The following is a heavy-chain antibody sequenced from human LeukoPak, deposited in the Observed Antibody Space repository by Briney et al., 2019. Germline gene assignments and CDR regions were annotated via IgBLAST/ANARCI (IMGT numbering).Heavy chain of an antibody. J-gene: IGHJ5*02. CDR2: ISSSSSTI. D-gene: IGHD3-22*01. V-gene: IGHV3-48*01. CDR1: GFTFSSYS. Sequence: GGSLRLSCAASGFTFSSYSMNWVRQAPGKGLEWVSYISSSSSTIYYADSVKGRFTISRDNAKNSLYLQMNSLRAEDTAVYYCARDSSGYYPSWFDPWGQGTLVTVSS. CDR3: ARDSSGYYPSWFDP.